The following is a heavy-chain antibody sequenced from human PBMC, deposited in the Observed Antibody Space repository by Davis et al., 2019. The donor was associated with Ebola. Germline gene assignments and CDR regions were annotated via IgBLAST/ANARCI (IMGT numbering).Heavy chain of an antibody. CDR3: AKDITMIVEGYFDL. D-gene: IGHD3-22*01. J-gene: IGHJ2*01. V-gene: IGHV3-30*18. Sequence: GESLKISCAASGFIFSNYGLHWVRQAPGKGLEWVAGMSYAGSNKYYADSVKGRFTISRDTSKNTVDLQMNSLRAEDTAVYYCAKDITMIVEGYFDLWGRGTLVTVSS. CDR2: MSYAGSNK. CDR1: GFIFSNYG.